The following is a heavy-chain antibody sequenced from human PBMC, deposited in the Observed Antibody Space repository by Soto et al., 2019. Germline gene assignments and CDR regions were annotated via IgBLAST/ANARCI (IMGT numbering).Heavy chain of an antibody. CDR1: GVSISSGDYY. CDR3: SRHPAGAHNGQRLDY. D-gene: IGHD6-25*01. CDR2: IFSSGTT. J-gene: IGHJ4*02. V-gene: IGHV4-61*05. Sequence: SETLALTCTVSGVSISSGDYYWGWIRQPPGKGLEWIGDIFSSGTTQYNPSLKGRLTLSVDRSKNQVSLHLNSVTAADTALSFCSRHPAGAHNGQRLDYSGRGRLVAVSS.